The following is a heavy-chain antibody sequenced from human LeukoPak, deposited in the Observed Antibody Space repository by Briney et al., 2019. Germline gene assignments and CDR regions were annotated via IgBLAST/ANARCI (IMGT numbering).Heavy chain of an antibody. J-gene: IGHJ4*02. CDR2: INSDGSST. CDR1: GFMFSSYW. V-gene: IGHV3-74*01. CDR3: ARVTYCGGDCYSLDFDY. D-gene: IGHD2-21*02. Sequence: GSLRLSCVASGFMFSSYWMNWVRQAPGKGLVWVSRINSDGSSTSYADSVKGRFTISRDNAKNTLYLQMNSLRAEDTAVYYCARVTYCGGDCYSLDFDYWGQGTLVTVSS.